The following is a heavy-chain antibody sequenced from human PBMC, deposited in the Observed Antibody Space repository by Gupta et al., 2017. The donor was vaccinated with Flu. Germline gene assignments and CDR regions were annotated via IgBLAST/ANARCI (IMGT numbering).Heavy chain of an antibody. J-gene: IGHJ4*02. D-gene: IGHD5-24*01. CDR2: ISGSGSST. V-gene: IGHV3-23*01. Sequence: EAQLLESGGGLVQPGGSLKLSCAASGFPFSSFAMIWVRQAPGKGLEGVSGISGSGSSTYYADSVKGRFTISRDNSKNTLYLQMNSLRAEDTAVYYCAHPGRGDGYNLCCVNYWGQGALVTVSS. CDR3: AHPGRGDGYNLCCVNY. CDR1: GFPFSSFA.